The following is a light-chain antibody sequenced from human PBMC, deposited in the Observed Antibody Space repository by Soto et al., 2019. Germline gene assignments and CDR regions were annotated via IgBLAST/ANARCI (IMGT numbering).Light chain of an antibody. V-gene: IGKV3-11*01. J-gene: IGKJ5*01. CDR3: HQRQYWPPIT. CDR1: QSVSSN. CDR2: GAS. Sequence: EIVLTQSPVTLSLSPGERATLSCRASQSVSSNLAWFQQKPGQAPRLLIYGASTRDTGIPARFSGSGSGTDFTLTISSLEPEDFAVYYCHQRQYWPPITFGQGTRLEI.